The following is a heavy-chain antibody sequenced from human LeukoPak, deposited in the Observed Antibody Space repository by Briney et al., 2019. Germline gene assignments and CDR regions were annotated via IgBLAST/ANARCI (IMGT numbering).Heavy chain of an antibody. V-gene: IGHV1-2*02. Sequence: ASVTVSCKASGYTLTGHYMHWVRQAPGQGLEWMGWINPNSGDTHYAQKFQDRVTMARDTSINTAYMELSSLRSDDTAVYYCARDPGDSSGWYLYYLDYWGQGTLVTVSS. CDR2: INPNSGDT. CDR3: ARDPGDSSGWYLYYLDY. J-gene: IGHJ4*02. D-gene: IGHD6-19*01. CDR1: GYTLTGHY.